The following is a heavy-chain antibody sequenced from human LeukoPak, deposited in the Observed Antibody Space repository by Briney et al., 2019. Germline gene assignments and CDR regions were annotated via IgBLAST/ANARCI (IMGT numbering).Heavy chain of an antibody. Sequence: GGSLRLSCAASGFAFSNYWMHWVRQAPGKGLEWVSYISSSGSTIYYADSVKGRFTISRDNAKNSLYLQMNSLRAEDTAVYYCARDYGGSSPFDYWGQGTLVTVSS. J-gene: IGHJ4*02. V-gene: IGHV3-48*04. CDR3: ARDYGGSSPFDY. D-gene: IGHD4-23*01. CDR2: ISSSGSTI. CDR1: GFAFSNYW.